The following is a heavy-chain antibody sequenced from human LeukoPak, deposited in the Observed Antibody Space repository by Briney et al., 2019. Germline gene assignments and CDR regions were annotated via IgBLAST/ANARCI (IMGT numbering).Heavy chain of an antibody. D-gene: IGHD3-16*01. CDR2: ISSSSSYI. J-gene: IGHJ5*02. Sequence: GGSLRLSCAASGFTFSSYSMNWVRQAPGKGLEWVSSISSSSSYIYYADSVKGRFTISRDNAKNSLYLQMNSLRAEDTAVYYCARAPDSGYDYVWGTFDPWGQGTLVTVSS. V-gene: IGHV3-21*01. CDR1: GFTFSSYS. CDR3: ARAPDSGYDYVWGTFDP.